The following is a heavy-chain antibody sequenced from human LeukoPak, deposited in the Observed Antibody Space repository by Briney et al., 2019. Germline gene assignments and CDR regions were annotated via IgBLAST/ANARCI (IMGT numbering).Heavy chain of an antibody. Sequence: SETLSLTCTVSGYSISSGYYWGWIRQPPGKGLEWIGSIYHSGSTYYNPSLKSRVTISVDTSKNQFSLKLSSVTAADTAVYYCVRYDILTGYYVDYWGQGTLVTVSS. V-gene: IGHV4-38-2*02. CDR1: GYSISSGYY. CDR3: VRYDILTGYYVDY. CDR2: IYHSGST. D-gene: IGHD3-9*01. J-gene: IGHJ4*02.